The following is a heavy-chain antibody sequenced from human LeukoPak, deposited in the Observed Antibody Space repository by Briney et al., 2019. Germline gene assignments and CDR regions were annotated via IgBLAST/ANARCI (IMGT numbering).Heavy chain of an antibody. CDR1: GGTFSSYA. D-gene: IGHD3-10*01. CDR2: ISAYNGNT. Sequence: ASVKVSCKASGGTFSSYAISWVRQAPGQGLEWMGWISAYNGNTNYAQKLQGRVTMTTDTSTSTAYMELRSLRSDDTAVYYCARLLWFGESNFDYWGQGTLVTVSS. CDR3: ARLLWFGESNFDY. V-gene: IGHV1-18*01. J-gene: IGHJ4*02.